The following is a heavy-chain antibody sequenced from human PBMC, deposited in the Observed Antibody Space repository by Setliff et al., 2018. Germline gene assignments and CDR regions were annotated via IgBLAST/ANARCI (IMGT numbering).Heavy chain of an antibody. D-gene: IGHD1-1*01. J-gene: IGHJ4*02. CDR3: ATTGTYRYFDY. Sequence: SETLSLTCTVSGASINTANYYWAWIRQPPGKGLEWIGNIYYSGTTYSNPSLKSRVTMSVDTSKNQFSLRLNSVTASDTAVYYCATTGTYRYFDYWGQGTLVTVSS. CDR2: IYYSGTT. V-gene: IGHV4-39*01. CDR1: GASINTANYY.